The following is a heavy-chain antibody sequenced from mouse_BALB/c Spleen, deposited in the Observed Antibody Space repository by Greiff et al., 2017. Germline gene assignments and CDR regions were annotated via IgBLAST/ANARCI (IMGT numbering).Heavy chain of an antibody. CDR2: IRNKANGYTT. Sequence: EVNLVESGGGLVQPGGSLRLSCATSGFTFTDYYMSWVRQPPGKALEWLGFIRNKANGYTTEYSASVKGRFTISRDNSQSILYLQMNTLRAEDSATYYCAGSDGFAYWGQGTLVTVSA. V-gene: IGHV7-3*02. CDR1: GFTFTDYY. J-gene: IGHJ3*01. CDR3: AGSDGFAY.